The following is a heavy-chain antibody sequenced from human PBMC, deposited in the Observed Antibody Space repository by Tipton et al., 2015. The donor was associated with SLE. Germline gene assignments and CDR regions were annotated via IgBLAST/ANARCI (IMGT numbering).Heavy chain of an antibody. CDR1: GGSISSSSYY. V-gene: IGHV4-39*07. D-gene: IGHD5-12*01. CDR3: ATNGHGETYEFFTEYLRH. CDR2: IYYRGTT. J-gene: IGHJ1*01. Sequence: TLSLTCTVSGGSISSSSYYWGWIRQPPGKGLEWIGNIYYRGTTHYNPSLKSRVTISVDTSKNQFSLKLSSVTAADTAVYYCATNGHGETYEFFTEYLRHWGQGTLVTVSS.